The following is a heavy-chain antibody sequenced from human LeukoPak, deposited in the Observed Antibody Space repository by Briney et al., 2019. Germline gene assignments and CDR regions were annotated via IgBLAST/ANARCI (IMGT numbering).Heavy chain of an antibody. CDR2: INHSGST. D-gene: IGHD3-16*01. CDR1: GGSFSGYY. Sequence: SETLSLTCAVYGGSFSGYYWSWIRQPPGKGLEWIGEINHSGSTNYNPSLKSRVTISVDTSKNQFSLKLSSVTAADTAVYYCASVGSYDYVWGSTYDDYWGQGTLVTVSS. CDR3: ASVGSYDYVWGSTYDDY. J-gene: IGHJ4*02. V-gene: IGHV4-34*01.